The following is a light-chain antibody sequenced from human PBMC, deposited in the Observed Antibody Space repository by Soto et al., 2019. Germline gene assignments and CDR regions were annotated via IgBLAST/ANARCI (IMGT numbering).Light chain of an antibody. V-gene: IGLV2-14*01. CDR1: GRDIGAYDY. Sequence: QSVLTQPASVSGSPGQSITISCTGSGRDIGAYDYVSWYQQHPGKAPKLLIYGVKNRPSGVSNRFSGSKSGNTASLTISGLQAEDEADYYCSSYTSSSTVVFGGGTKLTVL. CDR3: SSYTSSSTVV. CDR2: GVK. J-gene: IGLJ2*01.